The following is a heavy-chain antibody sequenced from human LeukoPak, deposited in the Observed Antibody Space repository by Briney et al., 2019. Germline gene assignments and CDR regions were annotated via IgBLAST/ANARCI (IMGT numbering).Heavy chain of an antibody. CDR2: IIPIFGTA. J-gene: IGHJ4*02. Sequence: SVKVSCKASGGAFSSYAISWVRQAPGQGLEWTGGIIPIFGTANYAQKFQGRVTITADESTSTAYMELSSLRSEDTAVYYCARGDSGYDYSPHYWGQGTLVTVSS. V-gene: IGHV1-69*13. CDR3: ARGDSGYDYSPHY. D-gene: IGHD5-12*01. CDR1: GGAFSSYA.